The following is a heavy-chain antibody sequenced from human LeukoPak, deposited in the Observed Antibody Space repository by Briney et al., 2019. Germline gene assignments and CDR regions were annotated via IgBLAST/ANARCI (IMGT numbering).Heavy chain of an antibody. D-gene: IGHD4-17*01. CDR2: IHSGGTT. CDR1: GFTVTSNY. J-gene: IGHJ4*02. Sequence: PGGSPRLSCVVSGFTVTSNYMSWVRQAPGKGLEWVSVIHSGGTTNYADSVKGRFTVYRDNSKNTLYLQMNSLRAEDTAVYYCASKLTSGYWGQGTLVTVSS. CDR3: ASKLTSGY. V-gene: IGHV3-66*01.